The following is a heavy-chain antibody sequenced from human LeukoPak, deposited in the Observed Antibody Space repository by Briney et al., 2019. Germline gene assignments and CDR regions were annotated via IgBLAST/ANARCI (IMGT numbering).Heavy chain of an antibody. V-gene: IGHV3-23*01. CDR2: ISGSGGST. Sequence: GGSLRLSCAASGFTFSSYDMSWVRQAPGKGLEWVSAISGSGGSTYYADSVKGRFTISRDNSKNTLYLQMNSLRAEDTAVYYCAKDAAYYGSGSYYHYWGQGTLVTVSS. J-gene: IGHJ4*02. CDR1: GFTFSSYD. CDR3: AKDAAYYGSGSYYHY. D-gene: IGHD3-10*01.